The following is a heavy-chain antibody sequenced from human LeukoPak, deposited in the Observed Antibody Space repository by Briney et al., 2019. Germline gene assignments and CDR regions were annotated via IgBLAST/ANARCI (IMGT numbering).Heavy chain of an antibody. CDR3: ASVGYGGNNGAY. CDR1: GGSFSGYY. V-gene: IGHV4-34*01. CDR2: INHSGSI. J-gene: IGHJ4*02. Sequence: PSETLSLTCAVYGGSFSGYYWSWIRQPPGKGLEWIGEINHSGSINYNPSLKSRVTISVDTSKNQFSLKLSSVTAADTAVYYCASVGYGGNNGAYWGQGTLVTVSS. D-gene: IGHD4-23*01.